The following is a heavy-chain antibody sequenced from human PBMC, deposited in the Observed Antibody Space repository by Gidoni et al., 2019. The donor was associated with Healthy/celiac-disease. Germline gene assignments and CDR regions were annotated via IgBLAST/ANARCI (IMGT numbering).Heavy chain of an antibody. CDR1: GFTFDDYA. Sequence: EVQLVESGGGLVQPGRSLRLSCAASGFTFDDYAMHWVRQAPGKGLEWVSGISWKSGSIGYADSVKGRFTISRDNAKNSLYLQMNSLRAEDTALYYCAKDIGFGAMAMYYFDYWGQGTLVTVSS. D-gene: IGHD5-18*01. CDR3: AKDIGFGAMAMYYFDY. V-gene: IGHV3-9*01. CDR2: ISWKSGSI. J-gene: IGHJ4*02.